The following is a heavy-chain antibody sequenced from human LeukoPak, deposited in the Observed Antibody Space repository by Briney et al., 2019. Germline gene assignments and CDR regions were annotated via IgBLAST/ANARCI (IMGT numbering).Heavy chain of an antibody. D-gene: IGHD1-14*01. CDR3: VRVPPELSFDY. Sequence: PSETLSLTCTVSGGSISSYYWSWIRQPPGKGLEWIGYIYYSGSTNYNPSLKSRVTISVDTSKNQFSLKLSSVTAADTAVYYCVRVPPELSFDYWGQGTLVTVSS. J-gene: IGHJ4*02. CDR2: IYYSGST. CDR1: GGSISSYY. V-gene: IGHV4-59*01.